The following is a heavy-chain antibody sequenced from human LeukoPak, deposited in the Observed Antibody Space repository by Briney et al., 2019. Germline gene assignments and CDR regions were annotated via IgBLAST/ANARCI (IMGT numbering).Heavy chain of an antibody. CDR3: ARESYDYVLDLNWFDP. D-gene: IGHD3-16*01. Sequence: KTSETLSLTCTVSGGSISSYYWSWIRQPPGKGLEWIGYIYYSGSTNYNPSLKSRVTISVDTSKNQFSLKLSSVTAADTAVYYCARESYDYVLDLNWFDPWGQGTLVTVSS. CDR1: GGSISSYY. CDR2: IYYSGST. V-gene: IGHV4-59*01. J-gene: IGHJ5*02.